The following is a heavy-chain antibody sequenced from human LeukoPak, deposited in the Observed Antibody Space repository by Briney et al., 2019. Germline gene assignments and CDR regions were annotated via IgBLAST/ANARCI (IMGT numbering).Heavy chain of an antibody. J-gene: IGHJ6*04. CDR2: IIPIFGTA. Sequence: SVTVSCKASGGTFITYVISWVRQAPGQGLEWMGGIIPIFGTANYAQNFQGRVTITADKSTSTAYMELSSLRSELTAVFYCASATLRCSFGSCYEMDVWGKGTTVTVSS. CDR1: GGTFITYV. D-gene: IGHD2-15*01. CDR3: ASATLRCSFGSCYEMDV. V-gene: IGHV1-69*06.